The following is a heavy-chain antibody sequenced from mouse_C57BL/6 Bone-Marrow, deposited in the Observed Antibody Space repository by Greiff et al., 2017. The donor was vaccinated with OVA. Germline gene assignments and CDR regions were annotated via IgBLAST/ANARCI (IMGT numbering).Heavy chain of an antibody. D-gene: IGHD3-3*01. V-gene: IGHV1-15*01. Sequence: QVQLQQSGAELVRPGASVTLSCKASGYTFTDYEMHWVKQTPVHGLEWIGALDPETGGTAYNQKFKGKAILTADKSSSTAYMELRSLTSEDSAVYYCTRRGSTRDYWGQGTTLTVSS. CDR1: GYTFTDYE. CDR2: LDPETGGT. J-gene: IGHJ2*01. CDR3: TRRGSTRDY.